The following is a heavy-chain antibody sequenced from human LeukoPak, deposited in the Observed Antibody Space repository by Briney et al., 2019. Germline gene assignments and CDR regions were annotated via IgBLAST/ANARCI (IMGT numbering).Heavy chain of an antibody. D-gene: IGHD6-13*01. J-gene: IGHJ3*02. V-gene: IGHV1-24*01. CDR2: FDPEDGET. CDR3: ATGRGAVAGLYAAYAFDI. CDR1: GYTLTELS. Sequence: ASVKVSFTVSGYTLTELSMHWVRQAPGKGLEWMGGFDPEDGETIYAQKFQGRVTMTEDTSTDTAYMELSSLRSEDTAVYYCATGRGAVAGLYAAYAFDIWGQGTMVTVSS.